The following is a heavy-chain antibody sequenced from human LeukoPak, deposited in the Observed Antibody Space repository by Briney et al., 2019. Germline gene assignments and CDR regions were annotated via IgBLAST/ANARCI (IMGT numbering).Heavy chain of an antibody. D-gene: IGHD5-18*01. CDR3: ARGDSYGPFYYYYYYMDV. CDR2: ISHSGST. Sequence: SETLSLTCAVYGGSFSGYCWSCIRQSPGKGLEWIGEISHSGSTNYNPSLKSRVPISVDTSKNQFSLKLSSVTAADTAVYYCARGDSYGPFYYYYYYMDVWGKGTTVTVSS. CDR1: GGSFSGYC. V-gene: IGHV4-34*01. J-gene: IGHJ6*03.